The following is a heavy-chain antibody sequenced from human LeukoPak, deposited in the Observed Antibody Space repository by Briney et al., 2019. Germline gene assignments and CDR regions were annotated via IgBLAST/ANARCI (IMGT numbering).Heavy chain of an antibody. CDR3: ARVPRRSYAYWYFDL. Sequence: SVKVSCKASGGTFSSYAISWVRQAPGQGLEWMGGIIPIFGTANYAQKFQGRVTITTDESTSTAYMELSSLRSEDTAVYYCARVPRRSYAYWYFDLWGRGTLVTVSS. V-gene: IGHV1-69*05. CDR1: GGTFSSYA. D-gene: IGHD1-26*01. J-gene: IGHJ2*01. CDR2: IIPIFGTA.